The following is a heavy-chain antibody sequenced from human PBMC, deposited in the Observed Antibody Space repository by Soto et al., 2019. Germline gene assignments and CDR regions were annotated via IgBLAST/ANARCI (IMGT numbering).Heavy chain of an antibody. CDR2: IYHSGST. V-gene: IGHV4-4*02. D-gene: IGHD6-19*01. Sequence: SETLSLTCAVFGGSISSSNWWSWVRQPPGKGLEWIGEIYHSGSTNYNPSLKSRVTISVDKSKNQFSLKLSSVTAADTAVYYCARVSLIIILTAGTDYYYGMDVWGQGTTVTVSS. J-gene: IGHJ6*02. CDR3: ARVSLIIILTAGTDYYYGMDV. CDR1: GGSISSSNW.